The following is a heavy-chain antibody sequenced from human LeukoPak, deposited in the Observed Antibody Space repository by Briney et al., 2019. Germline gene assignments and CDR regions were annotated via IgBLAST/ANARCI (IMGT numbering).Heavy chain of an antibody. D-gene: IGHD5-24*01. CDR1: GGSISSSSYY. CDR2: IYYGGST. Sequence: PSETLSLTCTVSGGSISSSSYYWGWIRQPPGKGLEWIGSIYYGGSTYYNPSLKSRVTISVDTSKNQFSLKLSSVTAADTAMYHCARARREMATIIGWFDPWGRGTLVIVS. CDR3: ARARREMATIIGWFDP. V-gene: IGHV4-39*07. J-gene: IGHJ5*02.